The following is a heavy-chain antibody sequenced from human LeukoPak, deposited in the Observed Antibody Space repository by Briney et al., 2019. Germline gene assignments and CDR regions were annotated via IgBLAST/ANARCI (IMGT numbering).Heavy chain of an antibody. Sequence: PSETLSLTCTVSGGSISSGDYYWSWIRQPPGKGLEWIGCIYYSGSTYYNPSLKSRVTISVDTSKNQFSLKLSSVTAADTAVYYCARQWRYCSSTSCSIDYWGQGTLVTVSS. V-gene: IGHV4-30-4*08. D-gene: IGHD2-2*01. CDR2: IYYSGST. CDR3: ARQWRYCSSTSCSIDY. J-gene: IGHJ4*02. CDR1: GGSISSGDYY.